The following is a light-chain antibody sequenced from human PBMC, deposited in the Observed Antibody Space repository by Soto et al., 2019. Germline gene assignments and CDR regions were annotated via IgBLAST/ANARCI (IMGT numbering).Light chain of an antibody. J-gene: IGKJ2*01. CDR3: QQYLSYPYT. CDR1: QGISSC. V-gene: IGKV1-8*01. Sequence: AIRMTQSASSISASTRDIVTITWRASQGISSCLAWYQQKPGKAPKLLIYAAATLQRGAPSRFSASGSGTDFTLTISRLQSEDFATYFCQQYLSYPYTFGQGTKLEI. CDR2: AAA.